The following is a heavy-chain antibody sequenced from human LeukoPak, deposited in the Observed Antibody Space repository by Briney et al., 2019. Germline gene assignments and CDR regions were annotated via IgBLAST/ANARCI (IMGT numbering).Heavy chain of an antibody. CDR1: GFTFSRYG. CDR3: AKDAGSWELDY. Sequence: GGSLRLSCAASGFTFSRYGMSWGRQAPGKGLEWVSAISGSGGSTYYADSVKGRFTISRDNSKNTLYLQMNSLRAEDTAVYYCAKDAGSWELDYWGQGTLVSVSS. J-gene: IGHJ4*02. V-gene: IGHV3-23*01. D-gene: IGHD2-15*01. CDR2: ISGSGGST.